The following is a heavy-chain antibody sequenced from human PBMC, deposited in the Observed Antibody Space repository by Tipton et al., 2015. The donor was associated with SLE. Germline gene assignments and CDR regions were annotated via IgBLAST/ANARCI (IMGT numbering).Heavy chain of an antibody. D-gene: IGHD3-10*01. V-gene: IGHV4-59*01. J-gene: IGHJ3*02. CDR2: IYSSGNT. Sequence: TLSLTCTVSSGSIRSYYWSWIRQPPGKGLEWIGYIYSSGNTNYNPSLKSRVTISIDTSNKQFSLNLTSVTVSDTAVYYCARDRGNKAFDIWGQGTMVTVSS. CDR3: ARDRGNKAFDI. CDR1: SGSIRSYY.